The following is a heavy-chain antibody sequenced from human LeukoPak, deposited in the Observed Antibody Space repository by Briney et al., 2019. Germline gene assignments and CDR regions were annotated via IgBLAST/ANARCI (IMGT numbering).Heavy chain of an antibody. J-gene: IGHJ6*02. CDR2: IWYDGSNK. CDR3: ARGVGVSSGWYYYYGMDV. Sequence: PGGSLRLSCVASGFTFSSYWMHWVRQAPGKGLEWVAVIWYDGSNKYYADSVKGRFTISRDNSKNTLYLQMNSLRAGDTAVYYCARGVGVSSGWYYYYGMDVWGQGTTVTVSS. V-gene: IGHV3-33*08. D-gene: IGHD6-19*01. CDR1: GFTFSSYW.